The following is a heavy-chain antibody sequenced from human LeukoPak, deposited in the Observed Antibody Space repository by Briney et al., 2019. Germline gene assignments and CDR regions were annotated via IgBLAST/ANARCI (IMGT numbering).Heavy chain of an antibody. Sequence: SETLSLTCTVSGGSISGGGYYWTWIRQHPGKGLEWIGYIYYSGSTYYNPSLKSRVTISVDTSKNQFSLKLSSVTAADTAVYYCARLSIAVAGGHGWFDPWGQGTLVTVSS. D-gene: IGHD6-19*01. CDR2: IYYSGST. J-gene: IGHJ5*02. V-gene: IGHV4-39*01. CDR1: GGSISGGGYY. CDR3: ARLSIAVAGGHGWFDP.